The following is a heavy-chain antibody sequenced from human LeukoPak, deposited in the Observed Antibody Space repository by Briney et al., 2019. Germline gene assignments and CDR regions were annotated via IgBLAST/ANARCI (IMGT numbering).Heavy chain of an antibody. Sequence: GRSLTLSCAASGFTFSSYGMLWVRQAPGKGLVGVGVISYGGSNKYYADSVKGRFTSSRDNSKNTRYLQMNSLRAEDTAVYYCAKDTTTVTASYWGQGALVTVSS. CDR1: GFTFSSYG. J-gene: IGHJ4*02. CDR3: AKDTTTVTASY. CDR2: ISYGGSNK. D-gene: IGHD4-17*01. V-gene: IGHV3-30*18.